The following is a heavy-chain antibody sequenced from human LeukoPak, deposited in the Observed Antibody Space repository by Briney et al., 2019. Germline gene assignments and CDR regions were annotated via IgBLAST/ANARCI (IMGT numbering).Heavy chain of an antibody. D-gene: IGHD3-22*01. CDR3: AKQADYDSSVLSAFDI. V-gene: IGHV3-23*01. Sequence: GGSLTLSCAASGFIFSIYGMSWVRQAPGKGLEWVSAISGSGGSTYYADSVKGRFTISRDNSKNTLYLQMNSLRAEDTAVYYCAKQADYDSSVLSAFDIWGQGTMVTVSS. J-gene: IGHJ3*02. CDR1: GFIFSIYG. CDR2: ISGSGGST.